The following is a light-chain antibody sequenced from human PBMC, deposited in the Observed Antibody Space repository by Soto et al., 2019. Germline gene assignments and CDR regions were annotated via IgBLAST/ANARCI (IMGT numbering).Light chain of an antibody. V-gene: IGLV2-23*01. Sequence: QSALTQPASVSGSPGQSITISCTGTSSDVGSYNLVSWYQHHPGKAPKLMIYEGNERPSGVSNRFSGSKSGNTASLTISGLQAEYEADYFCCSYAGSSTLVFGGGTKLTVL. J-gene: IGLJ2*01. CDR2: EGN. CDR3: CSYAGSSTLV. CDR1: SSDVGSYNL.